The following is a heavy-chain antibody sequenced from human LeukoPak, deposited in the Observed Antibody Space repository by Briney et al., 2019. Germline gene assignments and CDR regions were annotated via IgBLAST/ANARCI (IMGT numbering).Heavy chain of an antibody. V-gene: IGHV3-7*01. J-gene: IGHJ4*02. CDR1: GFIFSNYW. D-gene: IGHD3-22*01. CDR3: ARERRHYYDNSSFTDY. CDR2: IKQDGSEK. Sequence: GGSLRLSCAASGFIFSNYWMSWVRQAPGKGLEWVANIKQDGSEKYSVDSVKGRFTISRDNAENSIYLQMNSLRAEDTAVYYFARERRHYYDNSSFTDYWGQGTLVTVSS.